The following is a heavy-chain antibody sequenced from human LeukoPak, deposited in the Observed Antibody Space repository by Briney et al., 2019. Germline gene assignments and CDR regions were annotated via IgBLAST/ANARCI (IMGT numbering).Heavy chain of an antibody. Sequence: GGSLRLSCAASGFTVSSYAMSWVRQAPEKGPEWVSTISDSGGGTYYADSVKGRFTISRDDSKNTLYLQMNSLRAEGTAVYYCAKDLGRYRNNYFDYWGQGTLVTVSS. CDR3: AKDLGRYRNNYFDY. V-gene: IGHV3-23*01. CDR2: ISDSGGGT. J-gene: IGHJ4*02. D-gene: IGHD3-16*02. CDR1: GFTVSSYA.